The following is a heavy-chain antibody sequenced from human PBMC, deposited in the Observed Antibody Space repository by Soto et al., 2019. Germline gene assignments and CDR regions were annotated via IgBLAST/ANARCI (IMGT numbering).Heavy chain of an antibody. V-gene: IGHV4-31*03. J-gene: IGHJ4*02. CDR1: GGSISSGGYY. D-gene: IGHD3-3*01. CDR2: IYYSGST. Sequence: PSETLSLSCTVSGGSISSGGYYWSWIRQHPGKGLEWIGYIYYSGSTYYNPSLKSRVTISVDTSKNQFSLKLSSVTAADTAVYYCARDHWSGYYHGYFDYWGQGTLVTVSS. CDR3: ARDHWSGYYHGYFDY.